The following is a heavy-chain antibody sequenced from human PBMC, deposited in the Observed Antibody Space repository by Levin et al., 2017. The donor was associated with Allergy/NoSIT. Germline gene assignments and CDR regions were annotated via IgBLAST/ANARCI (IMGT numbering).Heavy chain of an antibody. CDR2: ISGSGGST. Sequence: SCAASGFTFSSYAMSWVRQAPGKGLEWVSAISGSGGSTYYADSVKGRFTISRDNSKNTLYLQMNSLRAEDTAVYYCAKDPQYSSSWPGWFDPWGQGTLVTVSS. CDR3: AKDPQYSSSWPGWFDP. J-gene: IGHJ5*02. V-gene: IGHV3-23*01. D-gene: IGHD6-13*01. CDR1: GFTFSSYA.